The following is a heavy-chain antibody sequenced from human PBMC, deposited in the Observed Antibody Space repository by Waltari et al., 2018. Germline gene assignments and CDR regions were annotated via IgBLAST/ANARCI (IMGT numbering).Heavy chain of an antibody. V-gene: IGHV4-34*01. D-gene: IGHD5-12*01. CDR2: VNHGGDT. Sequence: QVQLQGWGAGLLRPSEPLSLPCAVSGWSFRGYYWSWIRQSPGKGLEWIGDVNHGGDTNYSPSLESRVTISVDMSKNQFSLKMRSVTAADTAIYYCARAPGYKGYFDYWGRGTLVTVSS. CDR3: ARAPGYKGYFDY. CDR1: GWSFRGYY. J-gene: IGHJ4*02.